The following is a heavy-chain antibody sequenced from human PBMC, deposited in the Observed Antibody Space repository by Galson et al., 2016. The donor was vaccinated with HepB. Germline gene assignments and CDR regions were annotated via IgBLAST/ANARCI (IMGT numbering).Heavy chain of an antibody. CDR3: LSGWYFDT. Sequence: CAISGDSVSSNSAARNWIRQSPSRGLEWLGRTYYRSKWYYNYAVSVRSRITINPDTSRNQFPLQLNSVTPEDTAVYYCLSGWYFDTWGQGTQVTVSS. CDR2: TYYRSKWYY. D-gene: IGHD6-19*01. J-gene: IGHJ4*02. V-gene: IGHV6-1*01. CDR1: GDSVSSNSAA.